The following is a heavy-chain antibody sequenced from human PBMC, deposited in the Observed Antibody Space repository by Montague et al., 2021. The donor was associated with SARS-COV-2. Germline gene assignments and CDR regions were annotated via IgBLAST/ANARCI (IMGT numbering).Heavy chain of an antibody. V-gene: IGHV4-59*01. CDR3: ARVGGYDLYYFDY. J-gene: IGHJ4*02. D-gene: IGHD5-12*01. Sequence: SETLSLTCTVSGGSISSYYWSWIRQPPGKGLAWVGNIYYSGSTNYNPYLTSRVTISVDTSKNQFSLKLSSVTAADTAVYYCARVGGYDLYYFDYWGQGTLVTVSS. CDR2: IYYSGST. CDR1: GGSISSYY.